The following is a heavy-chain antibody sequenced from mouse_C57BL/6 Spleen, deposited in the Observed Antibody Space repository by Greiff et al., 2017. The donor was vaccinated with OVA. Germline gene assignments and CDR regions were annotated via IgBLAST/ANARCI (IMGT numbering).Heavy chain of an antibody. CDR2: INPNNGGT. CDR3: ARSGDYYGSSYLAWFAY. Sequence: VHVKQSGPELVKPGASVKMSCKASGYTFTDYNMHWVKQSHGKSLEWIGYINPNNGGTSYNQKFKGKATLTVNKSSSTAYMELRSLTSEDSAVYYCARSGDYYGSSYLAWFAYWGQGTLVTVSA. CDR1: GYTFTDYN. J-gene: IGHJ3*01. V-gene: IGHV1-22*01. D-gene: IGHD1-1*01.